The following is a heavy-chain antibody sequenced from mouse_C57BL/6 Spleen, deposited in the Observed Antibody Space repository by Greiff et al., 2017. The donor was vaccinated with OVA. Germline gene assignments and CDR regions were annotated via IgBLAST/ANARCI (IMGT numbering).Heavy chain of an antibody. CDR1: GYAFSSSW. Sequence: VQLQQSGPELVKPGASVKISCTASGYAFSSSWMNWVKQRPGKGLEWIGRIYPGDGDTNYNGKFKGKATLTADKPSSTAYMQLSSLTSEDSAVYFCAVKAMDYWGQGTSVTVSS. CDR3: AVKAMDY. J-gene: IGHJ4*01. CDR2: IYPGDGDT. V-gene: IGHV1-82*01. D-gene: IGHD1-3*01.